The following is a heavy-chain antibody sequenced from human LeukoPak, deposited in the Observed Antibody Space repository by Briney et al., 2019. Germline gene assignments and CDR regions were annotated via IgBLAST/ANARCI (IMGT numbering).Heavy chain of an antibody. D-gene: IGHD1-26*01. CDR2: INPNSGGT. V-gene: IGHV1-2*06. J-gene: IGHJ4*02. CDR1: GYTFTGYY. CDR3: ARDPLRLVRGSFPFDY. Sequence: ASVKVSCKASGYTFTGYYMHWVRQAPGQGLEWMGRINPNSGGTNYAQKFQGRVTMTRDTSISTAYMELSRLRSDDTAVYYCARDPLRLVRGSFPFDYWGQGTLVTVSS.